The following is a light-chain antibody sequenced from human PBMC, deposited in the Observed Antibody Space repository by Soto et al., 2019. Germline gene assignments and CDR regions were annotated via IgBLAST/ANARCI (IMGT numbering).Light chain of an antibody. CDR2: DAS. Sequence: DIQMTQSPSTLSASVGDRVTITCRASQSISSWLAWYQQKPGKAPKLLIYDASSLESGVPSRFSGSGSGTEFTLAISGLQPDHFATYYCQQMGTFGQGTKLEIK. CDR3: QQMGT. CDR1: QSISSW. V-gene: IGKV1-5*01. J-gene: IGKJ2*02.